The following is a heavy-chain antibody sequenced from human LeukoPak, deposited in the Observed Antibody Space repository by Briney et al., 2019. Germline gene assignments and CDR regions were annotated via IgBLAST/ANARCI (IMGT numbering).Heavy chain of an antibody. CDR2: IRSKAYGGTT. CDR1: GFTFTNYW. CDR3: MRSSTVTPYYSDY. J-gene: IGHJ4*02. D-gene: IGHD4-17*01. V-gene: IGHV3-49*04. Sequence: PGGSLRLSCAASGFTFTNYWMSWVRQAPGKGLEWVGFIRSKAYGGTTDYAASVRGRFTISRDDSKTIVYLQMRSLKTEDTAVYYCMRSSTVTPYYSDYWGQGTLVTVSS.